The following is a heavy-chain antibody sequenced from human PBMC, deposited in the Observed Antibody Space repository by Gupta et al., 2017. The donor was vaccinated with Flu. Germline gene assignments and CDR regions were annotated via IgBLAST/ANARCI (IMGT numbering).Heavy chain of an antibody. J-gene: IGHJ4*02. Sequence: RVSSGYMGWVRQARGKGLEGVTVIIRGATKSYADTGRGRFSVSVDISKNTLYLDMTNLPAEATGIYYGAKDDDGDTASLFWGRGTLVTVS. V-gene: IGHV3-53*01. CDR2: IIRGATK. D-gene: IGHD3-16*01. CDR1: RVSSGY. CDR3: AKDDDGDTASLF.